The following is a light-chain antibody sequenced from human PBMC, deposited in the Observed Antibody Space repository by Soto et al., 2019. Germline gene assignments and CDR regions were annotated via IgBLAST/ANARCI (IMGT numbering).Light chain of an antibody. CDR1: GLPKQY. CDR2: EDQ. J-gene: IGLJ3*02. CDR3: FSADSGGNHRGV. Sequence: SSELTQPPSLSVSPGQTARISCSGDGLPKQYSYWYQQKSGQAPVLVIYEDQKRPSGIPERFSGSNSGTRATLTITGAQVEDEADYYCFSADSGGNHRGVFGGGTQLTVL. V-gene: IGLV3-10*01.